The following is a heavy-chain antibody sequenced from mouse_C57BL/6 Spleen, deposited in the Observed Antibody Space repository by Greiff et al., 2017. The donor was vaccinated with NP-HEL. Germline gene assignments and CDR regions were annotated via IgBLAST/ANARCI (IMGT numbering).Heavy chain of an antibody. CDR1: GFTFSSYA. Sequence: EVMLVESGGGLVKPGGSLKLSCAASGFTFSSYAMSWVRQTPEKRLEWVATISDGGSYTYYPDNVKGRFTISRDNAKNNLYLQMSHLKSEDTAMYYCAGGDPWYFDVWGTGTTVTVSS. J-gene: IGHJ1*03. V-gene: IGHV5-4*03. CDR2: ISDGGSYT. D-gene: IGHD3-3*01. CDR3: AGGDPWYFDV.